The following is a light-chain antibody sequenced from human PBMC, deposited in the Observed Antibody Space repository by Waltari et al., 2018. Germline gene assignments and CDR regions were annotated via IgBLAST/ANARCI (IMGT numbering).Light chain of an antibody. CDR1: QNVYTN. J-gene: IGKJ1*01. V-gene: IGKV3-15*01. CDR2: GAS. CDR3: QQYMNWPRT. Sequence: EIVMTQSPATLSVSPGERATLSCRASQNVYTNLAWYQQKPGQAPRLLIYGASTRATDIPARFCGSGSGTEFTLTISSLESEDFAIFYCQQYMNWPRTFGQGTKVEIK.